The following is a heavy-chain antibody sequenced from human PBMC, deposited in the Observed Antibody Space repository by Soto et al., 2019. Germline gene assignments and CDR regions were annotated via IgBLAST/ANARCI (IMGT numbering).Heavy chain of an antibody. CDR1: GFTFSSYG. CDR2: ISYDGSNE. V-gene: IGHV3-30*18. J-gene: IGHJ4*02. D-gene: IGHD6-19*01. Sequence: GGSLRLSCAVSGFTFSSYGMHWVRQAPGKGLEWVAHISYDGSNEHYVDSVKGRFTISRDSSKNTVSLEMTSLRAEDTAVYYCAKGGRQWLVTSDFNYWGQGALVTVSS. CDR3: AKGGRQWLVTSDFNY.